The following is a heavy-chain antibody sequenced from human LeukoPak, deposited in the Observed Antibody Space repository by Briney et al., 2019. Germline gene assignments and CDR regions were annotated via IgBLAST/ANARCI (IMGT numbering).Heavy chain of an antibody. Sequence: PGGSLRLSCAASGFTFSSYTMNWVRQAPGKGLEWVSYISSSSSTIYYADSVKGRFTISRDNAKNSLYLQMNSLRAEDTAVYYCARDALDIVVVPAARPYPHDAFDIWGQGTMVTVSS. V-gene: IGHV3-48*04. CDR1: GFTFSSYT. CDR2: ISSSSSTI. D-gene: IGHD2-2*03. CDR3: ARDALDIVVVPAARPYPHDAFDI. J-gene: IGHJ3*02.